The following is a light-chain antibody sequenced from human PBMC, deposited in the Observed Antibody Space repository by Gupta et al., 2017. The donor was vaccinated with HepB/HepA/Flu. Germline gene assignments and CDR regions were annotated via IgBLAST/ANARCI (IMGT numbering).Light chain of an antibody. CDR3: SSSTTNTLV. CDR2: DIS. CDR1: SSDVGGYNY. J-gene: IGLJ2*01. Sequence: QSALTQPASVSGSPGQSITISCTGTSSDVGGYNYVSWYQQHSGKAPKLLIYDISTRPSGVSNRFSGSKSGNTASLTIAGLQAEDEDDYYCSSSTTNTLVFGGGTKLTVL. V-gene: IGLV2-14*03.